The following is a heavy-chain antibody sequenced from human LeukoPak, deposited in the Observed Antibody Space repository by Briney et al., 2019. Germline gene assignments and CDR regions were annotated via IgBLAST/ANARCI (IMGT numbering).Heavy chain of an antibody. CDR1: GYTFTDYY. CDR3: ARDASTTRVISASDN. J-gene: IGHJ4*02. CDR2: FNPNSGGA. Sequence: AASVKVSCKASGYTFTDYYLHWVRQAPGQGLEWMGRFNPNSGGADYAQMFQGRVTMTRDTSINTAYMELSGLRSDDTAVYYCARDASTTRVISASDNWGQGTLVTVSS. D-gene: IGHD2/OR15-2a*01. V-gene: IGHV1-2*02.